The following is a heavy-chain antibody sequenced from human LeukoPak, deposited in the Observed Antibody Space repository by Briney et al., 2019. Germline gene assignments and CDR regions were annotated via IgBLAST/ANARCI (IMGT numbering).Heavy chain of an antibody. D-gene: IGHD2-15*01. CDR2: ISSSSSYI. CDR1: GFTFSSYS. CDR3: AKIVAGLDY. J-gene: IGHJ4*02. Sequence: GGSLRLSCAASGFTFSSYSMNWVRQAPGKGLEWVSSISSSSSYIYYADSMKGRFTISRDNAKNTLYLQMNSLRADDTAVYYCAKIVAGLDYWGQGTLVTVSS. V-gene: IGHV3-21*04.